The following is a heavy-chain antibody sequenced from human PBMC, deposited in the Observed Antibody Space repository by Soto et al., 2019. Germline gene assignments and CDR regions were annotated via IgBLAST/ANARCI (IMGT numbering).Heavy chain of an antibody. J-gene: IGHJ6*02. V-gene: IGHV1-46*01. CDR2: INPSGGST. Sequence: GASVKVSCKASGYTFTSYYMHWVRQAPGQGLEWMGIINPSGGSTSYAQKFQGRVTMTRDTSTSTVYMELSSLRSEDTAVYYCAREGSTTIYYYYGMDVWGQGTTVTVSS. CDR3: AREGSTTIYYYYGMDV. CDR1: GYTFTSYY. D-gene: IGHD2-2*01.